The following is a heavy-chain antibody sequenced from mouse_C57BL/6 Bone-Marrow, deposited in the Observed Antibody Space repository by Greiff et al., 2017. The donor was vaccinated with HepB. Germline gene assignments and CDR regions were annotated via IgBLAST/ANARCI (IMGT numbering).Heavy chain of an antibody. CDR2: IRNKANGYTT. D-gene: IGHD2-4*01. CDR1: GFTFTDYY. J-gene: IGHJ3*01. CDR3: ARSQIYYDYGGFAY. Sequence: EVKVVESGGGLVQPGGSLSLSCAASGFTFTDYYMSWVRQPPGKALEWLGFIRNKANGYTTEYSASVKGRFTISTDNSQSILYLQMKALRAEDSATYYCARSQIYYDYGGFAYWGQGTLVTVSA. V-gene: IGHV7-3*01.